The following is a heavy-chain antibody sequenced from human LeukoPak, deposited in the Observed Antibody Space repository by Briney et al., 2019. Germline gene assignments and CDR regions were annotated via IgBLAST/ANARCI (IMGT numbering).Heavy chain of an antibody. Sequence: GGSLRLSCAASGFTFSSFFMNWVRQAPGKGLEWVSYVGTSSTTMYYADSVEGRFTISRDNAKNSLYLQMNSLRAEDTAVYYCARAGSHRNSGYDYWGQGILVTVSS. D-gene: IGHD5-12*01. J-gene: IGHJ4*02. V-gene: IGHV3-48*04. CDR2: VGTSSTTM. CDR3: ARAGSHRNSGYDY. CDR1: GFTFSSFF.